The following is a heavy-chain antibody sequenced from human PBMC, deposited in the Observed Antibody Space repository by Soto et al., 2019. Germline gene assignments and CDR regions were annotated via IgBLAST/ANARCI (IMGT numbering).Heavy chain of an antibody. D-gene: IGHD6-19*01. V-gene: IGHV3-23*01. CDR3: AKVPSGWYDYYYGMDV. J-gene: IGHJ6*02. CDR2: ISGSGGST. CDR1: GFTFSSYA. Sequence: HPGGSLRLSCAASGFTFSSYAMSWVRQAPGKGLEWVSAISGSGGSTYYADSVKGRFTISRDNSKNTLYLQMNSLRAEDMAVYYCAKVPSGWYDYYYGMDVWGQGTTVTVSS.